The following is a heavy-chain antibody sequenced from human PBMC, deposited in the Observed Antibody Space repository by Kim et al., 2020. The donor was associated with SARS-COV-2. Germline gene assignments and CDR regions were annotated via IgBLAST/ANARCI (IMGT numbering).Heavy chain of an antibody. D-gene: IGHD2-8*01. V-gene: IGHV3-23*01. CDR3: AKEAVYAIHWDWYFDL. Sequence: GGSLRLSCAASGFTFSSYAMSWVRQAPGKGLEWVSAISGSGGSTYYADSVKGRFTISRDNSKNTLYLQMNSLRAEDTAVYYCAKEAVYAIHWDWYFDLWGRGTLVTVSS. J-gene: IGHJ2*01. CDR1: GFTFSSYA. CDR2: ISGSGGST.